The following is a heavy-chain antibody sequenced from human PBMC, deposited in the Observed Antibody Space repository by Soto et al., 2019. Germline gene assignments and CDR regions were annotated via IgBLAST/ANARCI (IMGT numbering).Heavy chain of an antibody. D-gene: IGHD3-22*01. V-gene: IGHV1-46*01. Sequence: QVQLVQSGAEVKKPGASVKVSCKASGYTFTSYYMHWVRQAPGQGLEWMGIINPSGGSTSYAQKFQGRVTMTRDTSTSKVYMELSSLRSEDTAVYYCARSASMIVVVITLDYWGQGTLVTVSS. CDR3: ARSASMIVVVITLDY. CDR2: INPSGGST. J-gene: IGHJ4*02. CDR1: GYTFTSYY.